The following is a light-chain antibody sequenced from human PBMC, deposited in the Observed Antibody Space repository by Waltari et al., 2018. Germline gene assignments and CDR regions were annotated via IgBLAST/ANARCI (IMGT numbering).Light chain of an antibody. CDR1: QSVSRT. J-gene: IGKJ1*01. Sequence: EIVLTQSPGTLSLSPGERAPLTCRASQSVSRTLAWYQQKPGRAPNLLIYGASIRATGIPDRFTGSGSGTDFSLTISSLEPEDFAIYFCQHYVRLPATFGQGTKVEIK. CDR3: QHYVRLPAT. V-gene: IGKV3-20*01. CDR2: GAS.